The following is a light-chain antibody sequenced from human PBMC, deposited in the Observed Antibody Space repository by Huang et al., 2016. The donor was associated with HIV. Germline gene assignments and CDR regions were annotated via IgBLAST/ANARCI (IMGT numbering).Light chain of an antibody. V-gene: IGKV1-39*01. Sequence: DIQMTQSPFSLSASVGDRVTITCRASQTINKYLNWYQQKPGKAPKLLIFAASSLQSGVPAKFSGSGSGTEFTLTISRLQPEDFATYYCQQSYNTPSTFGQGTRLEIK. J-gene: IGKJ2*01. CDR3: QQSYNTPST. CDR1: QTINKY. CDR2: AAS.